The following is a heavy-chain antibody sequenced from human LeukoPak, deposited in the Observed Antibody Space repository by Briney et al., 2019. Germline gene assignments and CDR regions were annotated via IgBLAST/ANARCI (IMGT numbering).Heavy chain of an antibody. Sequence: SETLSLTCTVSSGSVSSGNYYWSWIRQHPGKGLEWIGYIYYSGSTYYNPSLKSRVTISVDTSKNQFSLKLSSVTAADTAVYYCARGVRLRYFDWPPIGWFDPWGQGTLVTVSS. J-gene: IGHJ5*02. CDR2: IYYSGST. CDR1: SGSVSSGNYY. V-gene: IGHV4-31*03. CDR3: ARGVRLRYFDWPPIGWFDP. D-gene: IGHD3-9*01.